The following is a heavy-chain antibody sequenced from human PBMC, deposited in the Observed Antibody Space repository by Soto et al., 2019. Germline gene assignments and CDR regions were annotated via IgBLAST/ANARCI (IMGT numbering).Heavy chain of an antibody. D-gene: IGHD3-10*01. CDR2: IIPIFGTA. CDR3: AKALTMASPNWFDP. J-gene: IGHJ5*02. V-gene: IGHV1-69*01. Sequence: QLVQSGAEVKKPGSSVKVSCKASRGPFSTYAISWVRQAPGQGLEWMGGIIPIFGTANYAQRLLRRVTISADDSTSTAYLELRSLTSDDTAVYYWAKALTMASPNWFDPWGQGTQVTVSS. CDR1: RGPFSTYA.